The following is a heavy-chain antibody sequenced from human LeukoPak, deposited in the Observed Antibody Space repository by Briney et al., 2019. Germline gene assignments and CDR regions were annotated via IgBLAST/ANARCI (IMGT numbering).Heavy chain of an antibody. CDR3: ARDRNYGDYRSVLDY. CDR1: GGTFSSYA. J-gene: IGHJ4*02. D-gene: IGHD4-17*01. Sequence: SVKVSCKASGGTFSSYAISWVRQAPGQGLEWMGKIIPILGIANYAQKFQGRVTITADKSTSTAYMELSSLRSEDTAVYYCARDRNYGDYRSVLDYWGQGTLVTVSS. CDR2: IIPILGIA. V-gene: IGHV1-69*04.